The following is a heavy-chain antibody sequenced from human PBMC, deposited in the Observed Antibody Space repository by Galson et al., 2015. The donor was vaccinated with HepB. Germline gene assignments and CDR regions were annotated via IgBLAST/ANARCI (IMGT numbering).Heavy chain of an antibody. CDR3: ARQYTYYYDSSGYYLAEMDV. Sequence: ETLSLTCTVSGGSISSRSYYWGWIRQPPGKGLEWIGSIYHTGRSYSNPSLKSRVTMSVDMSKKRFSLNLNSVTAADTAVYYCARQYTYYYDSSGYYLAEMDVWGQGITVTVSS. V-gene: IGHV4-39*01. D-gene: IGHD3-22*01. CDR1: GGSISSRSYY. J-gene: IGHJ6*02. CDR2: IYHTGRS.